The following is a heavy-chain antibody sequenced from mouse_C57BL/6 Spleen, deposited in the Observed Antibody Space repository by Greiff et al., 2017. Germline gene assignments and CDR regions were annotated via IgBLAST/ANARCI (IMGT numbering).Heavy chain of an antibody. J-gene: IGHJ4*01. Sequence: EVQLQQSGPELVKPGASVKMSCKASGYTFTDYNMHWVKQSHGKSLEWIGYINPNNGGTSYNQKFKGKATLTVNKSSSTAYMELRSLTSEDSAVYYCARGSNLRLYYAMDYWGQGTSVTVSS. D-gene: IGHD2-5*01. CDR2: INPNNGGT. CDR1: GYTFTDYN. V-gene: IGHV1-22*01. CDR3: ARGSNLRLYYAMDY.